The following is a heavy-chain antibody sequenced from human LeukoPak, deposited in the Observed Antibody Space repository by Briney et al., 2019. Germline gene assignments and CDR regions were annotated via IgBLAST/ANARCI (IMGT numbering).Heavy chain of an antibody. J-gene: IGHJ4*02. CDR3: ARDWGSSWGLDY. CDR1: GFTFSSYS. V-gene: IGHV3-21*01. Sequence: GGSLRLSCAAFGFTFSSYSMNWVRQAPGKGLEWVSSISSSSSYIYYADSVKGRFTISRDNAKNSLYLQMNSLRAEDTAVYYCARDWGSSWGLDYWGQGTLVTVSS. CDR2: ISSSSSYI. D-gene: IGHD6-13*01.